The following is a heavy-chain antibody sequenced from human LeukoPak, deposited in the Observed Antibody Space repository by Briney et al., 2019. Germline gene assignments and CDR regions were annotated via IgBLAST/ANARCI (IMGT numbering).Heavy chain of an antibody. CDR1: GFTFSSYS. D-gene: IGHD3-22*01. V-gene: IGHV3-21*01. J-gene: IGHJ4*02. CDR3: AREETGAYYYDSSGYYLY. Sequence: GGSLRLSCAASGFTFSSYSMNWVRQAPGKGLEWVSSISSSSSYIYYADSVKGRFIISRDNAKNSLYLQMNSLRAEDTAVYYCAREETGAYYYDSSGYYLYWGQGTLVTVSS. CDR2: ISSSSSYI.